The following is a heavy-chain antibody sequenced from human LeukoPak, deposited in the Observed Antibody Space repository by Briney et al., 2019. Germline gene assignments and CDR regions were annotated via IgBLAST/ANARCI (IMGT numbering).Heavy chain of an antibody. CDR2: INHSGST. V-gene: IGHV4-34*01. D-gene: IGHD3-9*01. CDR1: GGSFSGYY. Sequence: SETLSLTCAVYGGSFSGYYWSWIRQPPGKGLEWIGEINHSGSTNYNLSLKSRVTISVDTSKNQFSLKLSSVTAADTAVYYCARPDILTGYYFDYWGQGTLVTVSS. J-gene: IGHJ4*02. CDR3: ARPDILTGYYFDY.